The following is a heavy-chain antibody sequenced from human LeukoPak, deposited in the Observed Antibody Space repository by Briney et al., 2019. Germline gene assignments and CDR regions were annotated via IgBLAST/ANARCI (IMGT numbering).Heavy chain of an antibody. Sequence: GGSLRLSCAAPGFTFSYYWMNWVRQAPGKGLEWVANIKQDGSEKYYVDSVKGRFTISRDNAKKSLYLQLNSLRAEDTAVYYCARGMESGYHFFDYWGQGTLVTVSS. CDR2: IKQDGSEK. D-gene: IGHD5-12*01. CDR1: GFTFSYYW. CDR3: ARGMESGYHFFDY. J-gene: IGHJ4*02. V-gene: IGHV3-7*01.